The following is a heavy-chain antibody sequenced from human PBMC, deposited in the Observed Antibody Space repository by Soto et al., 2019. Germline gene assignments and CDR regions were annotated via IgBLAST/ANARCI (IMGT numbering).Heavy chain of an antibody. CDR3: ARAVVATSFDY. J-gene: IGHJ4*02. V-gene: IGHV3-11*01. D-gene: IGHD5-12*01. CDR2: ISSSGSTI. Sequence: PGGSLRLSCAASGFTFSEYYMSWIRQAPGKGLEWVSYISSSGSTIYYADSVRGRFTISRDNAKNSLYLQMNSLSAEDTAVYYCARAVVATSFDYWGQGTLVTVSS. CDR1: GFTFSEYY.